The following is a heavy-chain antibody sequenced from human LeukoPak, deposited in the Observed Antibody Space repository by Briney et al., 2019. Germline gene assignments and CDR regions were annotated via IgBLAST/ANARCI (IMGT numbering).Heavy chain of an antibody. CDR1: GFTFSRYA. CDR2: IRYDGSNI. V-gene: IGHV3-30*02. J-gene: IGHJ4*02. Sequence: GGSLRLSCAAFGFTFSRYAMQWVRQAPGKGLEGVSLIRYDGSNIYYADSAKGRFTISRDNSKNTLYLQVNSLRAEDTAVYYCARVDTAMGSLDYWGQGTLVTVSS. D-gene: IGHD5-18*01. CDR3: ARVDTAMGSLDY.